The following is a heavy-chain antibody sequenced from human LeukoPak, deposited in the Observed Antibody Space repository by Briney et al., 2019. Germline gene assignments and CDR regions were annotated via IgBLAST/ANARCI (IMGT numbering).Heavy chain of an antibody. V-gene: IGHV3-23*01. CDR2: ISGSGGNT. CDR3: AKVWAVVVVAANAFDI. Sequence: GGSLRLSCAVSGFTFSSSTMTWVRQAPGKGLEWVSGISGSGGNTYYADSVKGRFTISRDTSKNTLFLQMDSLRAEDTAVYYCAKVWAVVVVAANAFDIWGQGTMVTVSA. J-gene: IGHJ3*02. CDR1: GFTFSSST. D-gene: IGHD2-15*01.